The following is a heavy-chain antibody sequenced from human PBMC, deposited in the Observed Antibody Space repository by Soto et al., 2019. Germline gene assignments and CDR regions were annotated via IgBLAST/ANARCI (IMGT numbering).Heavy chain of an antibody. J-gene: IGHJ6*02. D-gene: IGHD3-3*01. CDR1: GFTFSSYG. CDR3: AKGDFLSGYYTYYYGMDV. CDR2: ISYDGSNK. Sequence: QVPLVESGGGVVQPGRSLRLSCAASGFTFSSYGMHWVRQAPGKGLEWVAVISYDGSNKYYADSVKARFTISRDNSKNTLYLQMNGLRAEDTAVYYCAKGDFLSGYYTYYYGMDVWGQGTTVTVSS. V-gene: IGHV3-30*18.